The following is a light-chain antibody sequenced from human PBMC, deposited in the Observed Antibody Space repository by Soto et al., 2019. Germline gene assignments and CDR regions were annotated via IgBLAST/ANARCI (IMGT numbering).Light chain of an antibody. CDR1: QSVSSSY. Sequence: EIVLMQSPGTLSLSPGERATLSCSASQSVSSSYLAWYQQKPGQAPRLLIYGASSRATGIPDRFSGSGSGTDFTLTISRLEPEDFALYYCQQYGSSPVTFGPGTKVDIK. CDR3: QQYGSSPVT. J-gene: IGKJ3*01. CDR2: GAS. V-gene: IGKV3-20*01.